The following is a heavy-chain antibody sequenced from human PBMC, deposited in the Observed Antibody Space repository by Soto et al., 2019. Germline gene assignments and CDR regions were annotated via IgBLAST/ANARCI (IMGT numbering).Heavy chain of an antibody. Sequence: GGSLRLSCAASGFTFSSYAMSWVRQAPGKGLEWVSAISGSGGSTYYADSVKGRFTISRDNSKNTLYLQMNSLRAEDTAVYYCALSGGSSRQTNLNYYYYYYMDVWGKGTTVTVSS. J-gene: IGHJ6*03. CDR2: ISGSGGST. CDR3: ALSGGSSRQTNLNYYYYYYMDV. V-gene: IGHV3-23*01. CDR1: GFTFSSYA. D-gene: IGHD1-26*01.